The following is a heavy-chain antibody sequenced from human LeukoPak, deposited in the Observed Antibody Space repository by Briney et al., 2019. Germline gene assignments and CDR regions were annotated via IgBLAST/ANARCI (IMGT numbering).Heavy chain of an antibody. V-gene: IGHV4-59*08. CDR2: ISYSGST. CDR1: GGSISIYY. CDR3: ARRPLRGPFDY. J-gene: IGHJ4*02. Sequence: SETLSHTCTVSGGSISIYYWSWIRQPPGKGLEWIGYISYSGSTNYNPSLKSRVTISVDTSKNQLSLKLSSVTASDTAVYYCARRPLRGPFDYWGQGTLVTVSS. D-gene: IGHD4-17*01.